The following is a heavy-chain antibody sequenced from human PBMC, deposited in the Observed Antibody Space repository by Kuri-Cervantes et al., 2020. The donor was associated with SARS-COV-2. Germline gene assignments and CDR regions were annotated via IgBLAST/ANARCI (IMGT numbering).Heavy chain of an antibody. J-gene: IGHJ4*02. CDR3: AREFFGVVNGYFDY. CDR1: GFTFSSYG. V-gene: IGHV3-30*02. D-gene: IGHD3-3*01. Sequence: GESLKISCAASGFTFSSYGMHWVRQAPGKGLEWVAFIRYDGSNKYYADSVKGRFTISRDNSKNTLYLQMGSLRAEDMAVYYCAREFFGVVNGYFDYWGQGTLVTVSS. CDR2: IRYDGSNK.